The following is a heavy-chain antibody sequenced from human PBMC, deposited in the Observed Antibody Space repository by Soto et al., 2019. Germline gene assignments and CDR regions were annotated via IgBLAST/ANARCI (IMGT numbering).Heavy chain of an antibody. V-gene: IGHV1-69*13. CDR3: ARKGDYYFDY. CDR1: GGTFSSYA. D-gene: IGHD3-10*01. CDR2: IIPIFGTA. Sequence: ASVKVSSKASGGTFSSYAISWVRQAPGQGLEWMGGIIPIFGTANYAQKFQGRVTITADESTSTAYMELSSLRSEDTAVYYCARKGDYYFDYWGQGTLVTVSS. J-gene: IGHJ4*02.